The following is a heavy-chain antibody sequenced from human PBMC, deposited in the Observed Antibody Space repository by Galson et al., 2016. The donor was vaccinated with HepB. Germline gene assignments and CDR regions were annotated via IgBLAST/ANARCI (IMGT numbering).Heavy chain of an antibody. J-gene: IGHJ6*02. CDR3: ARSVASGPKSGGMDV. V-gene: IGHV3-21*01. D-gene: IGHD3-10*01. CDR2: INSAGTDT. CDR1: GYTFSYYH. Sequence: SLRLSCAGSGYTFSYYHLNWYRQAPGKGLEWVSTINSAGTDTYYPDSLRGRFTISRDNTKNSLFLQINSLRAEDTAVYYCARSVASGPKSGGMDVWDQGTAVTVSS.